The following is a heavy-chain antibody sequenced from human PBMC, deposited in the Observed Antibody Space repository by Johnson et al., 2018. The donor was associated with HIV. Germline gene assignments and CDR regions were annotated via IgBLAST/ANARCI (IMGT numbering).Heavy chain of an antibody. J-gene: IGHJ3*02. D-gene: IGHD5-24*01. CDR3: ASACRDGYTCDAFDI. Sequence: QVQLVESGGGVVQPGRSLRLSCAASGFTFSSYAMHWVRQAPGKGLEWVAVISYDGSNKYYADSVKGRFTISRDNSKNTLFLQMNRLRAEDTAVYYCASACRDGYTCDAFDIWGQGTMFTVSS. CDR1: GFTFSSYA. V-gene: IGHV3-30*04. CDR2: ISYDGSNK.